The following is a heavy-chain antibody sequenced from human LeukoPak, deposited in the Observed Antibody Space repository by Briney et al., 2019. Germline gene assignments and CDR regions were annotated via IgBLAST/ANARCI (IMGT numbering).Heavy chain of an antibody. D-gene: IGHD1-7*01. CDR1: GGTFSSYA. V-gene: IGHV1-69*13. CDR3: ARPARELGSDVNYFDY. J-gene: IGHJ4*02. Sequence: SVKVSCKASGGTFSSYAISWVRQAPGQGLEWMGGIIPIFGTANYAQKFQGRVTITADESTSTAYMELSSLRSEDTAVYYCARPARELGSDVNYFDYWGQGTLVTVSS. CDR2: IIPIFGTA.